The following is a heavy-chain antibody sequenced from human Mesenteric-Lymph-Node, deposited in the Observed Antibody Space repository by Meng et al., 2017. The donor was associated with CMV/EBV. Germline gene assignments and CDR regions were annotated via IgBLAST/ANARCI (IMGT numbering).Heavy chain of an antibody. CDR2: IYYSGST. Sequence: SETLSLTCTVSGGSISSYYWSWIRQPPGKGLEWIGYIYYSGSTNYNPSLKSRVTISVDTSKNQFSLKLSSVTAADTAVYYCARANGGRYYYGMDVWGQGTTVTVSS. V-gene: IGHV4-59*01. J-gene: IGHJ6*02. CDR1: GGSISSYY. CDR3: ARANGGRYYYGMDV. D-gene: IGHD2-8*01.